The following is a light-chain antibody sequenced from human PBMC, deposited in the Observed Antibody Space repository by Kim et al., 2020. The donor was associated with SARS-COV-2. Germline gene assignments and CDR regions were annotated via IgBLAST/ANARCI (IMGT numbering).Light chain of an antibody. CDR2: GAS. J-gene: IGKJ4*01. CDR1: QSSNGDN. Sequence: SPGERATLSCRASQSSNGDNLAWYQQKPGQAPRLLIYGASSRATGIPDRFSGSGSGRDFTLAISRLEPEDFAVFFCQQYGNSPLTFGGGTKVDIK. CDR3: QQYGNSPLT. V-gene: IGKV3-20*01.